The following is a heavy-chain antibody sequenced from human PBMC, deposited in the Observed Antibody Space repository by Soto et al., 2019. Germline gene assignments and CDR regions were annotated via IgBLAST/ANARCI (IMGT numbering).Heavy chain of an antibody. CDR3: ARSSLNRRDGYNFFDY. V-gene: IGHV4-39*01. Sequence: KTSETLSLTCTVSGGSISSSSYYWGWIRQPPGKGLEWIGSIYYSGSTYYNPSLKSRVTISVDTSKNQFSLKLSSVTAADTAVYYCARSSLNRRDGYNFFDYWGQGTLVTVSS. CDR2: IYYSGST. CDR1: GGSISSSSYY. J-gene: IGHJ4*02. D-gene: IGHD5-12*01.